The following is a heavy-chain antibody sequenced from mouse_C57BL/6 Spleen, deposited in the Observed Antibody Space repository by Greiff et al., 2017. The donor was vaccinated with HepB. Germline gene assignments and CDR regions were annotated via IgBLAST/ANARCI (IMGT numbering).Heavy chain of an antibody. J-gene: IGHJ3*01. CDR1: GYTFTSYW. V-gene: IGHV1-69*01. Sequence: VQLQQPGAELVMPGASVKLSCKASGYTFTSYWMHWVKQRPGQGLEWIGEIDPSDSYTNYNQKFKGKSTLTVDKSSSTAYMQLSSLTSEDSAVYYCARGDYGNISWFACWGQGTLVTVSA. D-gene: IGHD2-1*01. CDR3: ARGDYGNISWFAC. CDR2: IDPSDSYT.